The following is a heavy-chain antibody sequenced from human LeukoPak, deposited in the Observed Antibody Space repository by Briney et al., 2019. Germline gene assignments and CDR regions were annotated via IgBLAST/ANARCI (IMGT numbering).Heavy chain of an antibody. CDR2: IIPILGIA. CDR3: ARARPPNYDFWSGPGDYYGMDV. J-gene: IGHJ6*02. V-gene: IGHV1-69*04. CDR1: RGTFSSYA. D-gene: IGHD3-3*01. Sequence: ASVKVSCKASRGTFSSYAISWVRQAPGQGLEWMGRIIPILGIANYAQKFQGRVTITADKSTSTAYMELSSLRSEDTAVYYCARARPPNYDFWSGPGDYYGMDVWGQGTTVTVSS.